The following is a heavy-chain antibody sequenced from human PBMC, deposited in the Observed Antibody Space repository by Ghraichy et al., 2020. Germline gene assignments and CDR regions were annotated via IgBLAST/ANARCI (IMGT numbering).Heavy chain of an antibody. CDR3: ARDPRQLVHDDFDV. D-gene: IGHD1-1*01. CDR1: GGSFNAYY. CDR2: IYASGIT. V-gene: IGHV4-4*07. Sequence: SETLSLTCAVSGGSFNAYYWSWIRQPAGKGLEWIGRIYASGITNYNPSLKSRVTMSVDTTKNQFSLRLSSVTAADTGVYYCARDPRQLVHDDFDVWGQGTMVTVSS. J-gene: IGHJ3*01.